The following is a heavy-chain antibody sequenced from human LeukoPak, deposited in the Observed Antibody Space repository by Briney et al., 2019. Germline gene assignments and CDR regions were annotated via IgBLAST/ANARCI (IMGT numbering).Heavy chain of an antibody. CDR2: IYYSGST. CDR1: GGSISSGDYY. D-gene: IGHD2-2*01. V-gene: IGHV4-30-4*08. CDR3: ARKKKSYQLGNWFDP. Sequence: PSETLSLTCTVSGGSISSGDYYWSWIRQPPGKGLEWIGCIYYSGSTYYNPSLKSRVTISVDTSKNQFSLKLSSVTAADTAVYYCARKKKSYQLGNWFDPWGQGTLVTVSS. J-gene: IGHJ5*02.